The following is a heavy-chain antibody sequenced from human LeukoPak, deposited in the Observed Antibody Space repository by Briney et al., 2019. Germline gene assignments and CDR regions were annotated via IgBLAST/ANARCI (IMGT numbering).Heavy chain of an antibody. D-gene: IGHD6-19*01. Sequence: EASVKVSCKASGGTFSSYAISWVRQAPGQGLEWMGGIIPIFGTANYAQKFQGRVTITADESTSTAYMELSSLRSEDTVVYYCAREAVAGSFDYWGQGTLVTVSS. J-gene: IGHJ4*02. CDR1: GGTFSSYA. V-gene: IGHV1-69*01. CDR3: AREAVAGSFDY. CDR2: IIPIFGTA.